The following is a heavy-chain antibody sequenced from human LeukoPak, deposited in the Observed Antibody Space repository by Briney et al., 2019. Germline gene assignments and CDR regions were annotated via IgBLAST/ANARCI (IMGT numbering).Heavy chain of an antibody. CDR3: SRHGSIVGAGFRR. CDR2: IFYSGST. CDR1: SGFISSSSYY. D-gene: IGHD1-26*01. Sequence: PTEALSITCTGSSGFISSSSYYWGWIRPPPGTGLEWIGSIFYSGSTYYNPSLKNRLTISVDTSKNQYSLKLSTVTAAHTPGDPCSRHGSIVGAGFRRWGLGTLVTVSS. V-gene: IGHV4-39*01. J-gene: IGHJ1*01.